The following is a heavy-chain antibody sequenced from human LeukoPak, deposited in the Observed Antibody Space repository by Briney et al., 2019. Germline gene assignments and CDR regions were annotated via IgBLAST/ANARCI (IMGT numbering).Heavy chain of an antibody. Sequence: SETLSLTCAVYDGSFSDSYWSWIRQPPGEGLEWIGEINHDGTTNYSPSLKSRITILVDTSKNQFSLNLSSVTAADTAVYFCARGSNSVTYWGQGTLVTVSS. J-gene: IGHJ4*02. D-gene: IGHD4-23*01. CDR3: ARGSNSVTY. CDR1: DGSFSDSY. CDR2: INHDGTT. V-gene: IGHV4-34*01.